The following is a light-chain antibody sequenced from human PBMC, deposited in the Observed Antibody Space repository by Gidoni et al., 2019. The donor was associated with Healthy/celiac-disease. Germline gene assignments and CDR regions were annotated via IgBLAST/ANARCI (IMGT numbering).Light chain of an antibody. CDR3: QQSYSTPRYT. CDR2: AAS. Sequence: DIQMTQSPSSLSASVGDRVTITCGASQSISSYLNWYQQKPGKAPKLLIYAASSLQSGVPSRFSGSGSGTDFTLTISSLQPEDFATYYCQQSYSTPRYTFGQGTKLEIK. J-gene: IGKJ2*01. CDR1: QSISSY. V-gene: IGKV1-39*01.